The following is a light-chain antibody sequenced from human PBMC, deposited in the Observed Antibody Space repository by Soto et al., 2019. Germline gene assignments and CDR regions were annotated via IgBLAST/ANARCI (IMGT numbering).Light chain of an antibody. CDR2: GAS. CDR1: QSVKNNY. Sequence: EIVLTQSPATLSLSPGERATLSCRASQSVKNNYLAWFQQKPGQAPRLLMYGASNRATGIPDRFSGSGSGTDFTLTISSLEPEDFAVYYCQQYGGLPRTFGQGTKVEIK. J-gene: IGKJ1*01. V-gene: IGKV3-20*01. CDR3: QQYGGLPRT.